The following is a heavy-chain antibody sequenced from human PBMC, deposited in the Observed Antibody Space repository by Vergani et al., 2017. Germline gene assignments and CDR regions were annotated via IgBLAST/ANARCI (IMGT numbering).Heavy chain of an antibody. J-gene: IGHJ4*02. D-gene: IGHD1-26*01. Sequence: QLLESGGDLVQPGGSLRLSCAASGFIFSSYWMHWVRQAPGKGLEWVAAIKEDGSEKQYVDSVKGRFTISRDNAKKSLYLQMNSLRAEDTAVYYCAKDRISGSYYVANFDYWGQGTLVTVSS. V-gene: IGHV3-7*03. CDR1: GFIFSSYW. CDR3: AKDRISGSYYVANFDY. CDR2: IKEDGSEK.